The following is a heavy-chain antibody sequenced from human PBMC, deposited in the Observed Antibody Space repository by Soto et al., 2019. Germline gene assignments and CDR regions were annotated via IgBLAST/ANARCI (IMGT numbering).Heavy chain of an antibody. V-gene: IGHV4-34*01. CDR2: INHSGST. CDR3: ARQGRLVTRPPFDH. Sequence: PSETLSLTCAVYGGSFSGYYWTWIRQPPGTGLEWIGEINHSGSTNYNPSLKSRVTISVDTSKNQFYLKVSSVTAADTAAYYCARQGRLVTRPPFDHWGQGILVTVSS. J-gene: IGHJ4*02. D-gene: IGHD3-9*01. CDR1: GGSFSGYY.